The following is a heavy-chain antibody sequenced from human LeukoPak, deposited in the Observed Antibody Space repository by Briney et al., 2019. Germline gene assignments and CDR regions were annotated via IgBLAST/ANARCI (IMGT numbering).Heavy chain of an antibody. CDR1: GFTFSTSA. CDR2: IGGSGGGT. D-gene: IGHD3-10*01. J-gene: IGHJ4*02. CDR3: SRGWTTGDY. V-gene: IGHV3-23*01. Sequence: PRGSLRLSCAASGFTFSTSAMNWVRQAPEKGLEWVSTIGGSGGGTYYTDSVKGRFTISRDNSENTLYLQMDSLRAEDTAVYYCSRGWTTGDYWGQGTLVTVSS.